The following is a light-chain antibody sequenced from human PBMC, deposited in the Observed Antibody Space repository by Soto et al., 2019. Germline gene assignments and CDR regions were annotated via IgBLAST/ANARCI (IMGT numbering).Light chain of an antibody. J-gene: IGLJ1*01. CDR3: NSYTTSNTRQIV. CDR1: SSDVGGYNY. CDR2: DVS. V-gene: IGLV2-14*01. Sequence: SVLTQPASVSGSPGQSITISCTGTSSDVGGYNYVSWYQQHPGKAPKFMIYDVSNRPSGVSTRFSGSKSGNTASLTISGLQAEDEADYYCNSYTTSNTRQIVFGTGTRSLS.